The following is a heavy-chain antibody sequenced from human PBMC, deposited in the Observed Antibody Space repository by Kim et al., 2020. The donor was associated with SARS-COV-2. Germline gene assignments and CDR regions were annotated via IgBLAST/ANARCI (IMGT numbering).Heavy chain of an antibody. CDR3: AKDITNYDYVHLGELSTFDY. V-gene: IGHV3-9*01. J-gene: IGHJ4*02. Sequence: GGSLRLSCAASGFTFGDYAMHWVRQAPGKGLEWVSGISWNSGSIGYADSVKGRFTISRDNAKNSLYLQMNSLRAEDTALYYCAKDITNYDYVHLGELSTFDYWGQGTLVTVSS. CDR2: ISWNSGSI. D-gene: IGHD3-16*02. CDR1: GFTFGDYA.